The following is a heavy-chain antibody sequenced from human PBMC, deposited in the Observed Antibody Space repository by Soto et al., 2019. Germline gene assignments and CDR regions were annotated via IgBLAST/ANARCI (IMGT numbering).Heavy chain of an antibody. J-gene: IGHJ1*01. CDR1: GYDFNTNW. V-gene: IGHV5-51*01. Sequence: PGESLKISCRGSGYDFNTNWFGWVRQLPGKGLEWVGIMYPGDSDTRYNPSLQGHVTLSADVTVSTAFLQWRSLKTSDTGMYFCARLPLYCNHPSCYHADHWGHGTHVTVSS. CDR2: MYPGDSDT. D-gene: IGHD2-2*01. CDR3: ARLPLYCNHPSCYHADH.